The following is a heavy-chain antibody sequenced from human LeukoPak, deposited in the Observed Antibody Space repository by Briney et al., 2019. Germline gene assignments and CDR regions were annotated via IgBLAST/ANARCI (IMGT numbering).Heavy chain of an antibody. V-gene: IGHV4-59*08. D-gene: IGHD4-17*01. CDR2: IYYSGST. Sequence: SETLSLTCTVSGGSISSYYWSWIRQPPGKGLEWIGYIYYSGSTNYNPSLKSRVTISVDTSKNQFSLKLSSVTAADTAVYYCARHLKTTVTTPRNYYYGMDVWGQGTTVTVSS. CDR3: ARHLKTTVTTPRNYYYGMDV. CDR1: GGSISSYY. J-gene: IGHJ6*02.